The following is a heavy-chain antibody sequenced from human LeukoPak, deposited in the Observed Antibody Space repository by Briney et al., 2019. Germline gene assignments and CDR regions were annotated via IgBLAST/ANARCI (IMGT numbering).Heavy chain of an antibody. CDR1: GYTFTSYG. CDR3: ARRGYCSSTSCYAVEFDY. D-gene: IGHD2-2*01. CDR2: ISAYSGKT. V-gene: IGHV1-18*01. J-gene: IGHJ4*02. Sequence: SVTVSRKSTGYTFTSYGISWVRQAPGQGLEGMGWISAYSGKTNYAQKLQRRVTMTTHISTSTAYMELRGVRSNDTAGYYCARRGYCSSTSCYAVEFDYLRQGALVTVCS.